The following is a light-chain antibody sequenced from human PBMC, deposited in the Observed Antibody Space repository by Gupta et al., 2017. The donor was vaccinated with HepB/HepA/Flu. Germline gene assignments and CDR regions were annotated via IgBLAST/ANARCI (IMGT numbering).Light chain of an antibody. Sequence: DVQMTQSPSTLSASVGDRVTITCRASQSISIWLAWFQKKPGKAPKPLIYKASLLETGVPLRFSGSGSGTEFTLIISSLQPDDFATYYCQQYCDSPWTFGQGTTVEIK. CDR2: KAS. CDR3: QQYCDSPWT. J-gene: IGKJ1*01. CDR1: QSISIW. V-gene: IGKV1-5*03.